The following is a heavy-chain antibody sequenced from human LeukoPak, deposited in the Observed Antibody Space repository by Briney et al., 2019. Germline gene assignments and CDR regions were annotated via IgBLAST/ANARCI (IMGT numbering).Heavy chain of an antibody. CDR2: ISASGGST. V-gene: IGHV3-23*01. CDR3: ARSNDFWSGPLRNYYYYMDV. CDR1: EFTFNNYA. D-gene: IGHD3-3*01. J-gene: IGHJ6*03. Sequence: GGSLRLSCAASEFTFNNYAMSWFRQAPGKGLEWVSVISASGGSTHYADSVKGRFIISRDNSKNTLYLQMNSLRPEDTAIYYCARSNDFWSGPLRNYYYYMDVWGKGTTVTVSS.